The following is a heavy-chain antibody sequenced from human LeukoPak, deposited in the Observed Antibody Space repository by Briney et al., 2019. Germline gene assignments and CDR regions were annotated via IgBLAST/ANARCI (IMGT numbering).Heavy chain of an antibody. Sequence: GESLKISCKGSGYSFTSYWIGWVRQMPGKGLEWMGIIYPGDSDTRYSPSFQGQVTISADKSISTAYLQWSSLKAPDTAMYYCARSPAYYYDSSGYYYYWGQGTLVTVSS. CDR2: IYPGDSDT. CDR3: ARSPAYYYDSSGYYYY. J-gene: IGHJ4*02. V-gene: IGHV5-51*01. D-gene: IGHD3-22*01. CDR1: GYSFTSYW.